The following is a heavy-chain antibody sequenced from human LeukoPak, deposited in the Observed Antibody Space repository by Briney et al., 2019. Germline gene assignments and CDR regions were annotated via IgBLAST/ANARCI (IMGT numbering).Heavy chain of an antibody. Sequence: GSLRLSCAASGCTFSSFAMSWGRRAPGKKLEGVAAISGSGGSTYYADSVRGRFTLSRDNSKNTLYLQMNSLRAEDKAVYYCAKRAGAYSVATAIFLFDYWGQETLVTVSS. CDR3: AKRAGAYSVATAIFLFDY. J-gene: IGHJ4*02. CDR1: GCTFSSFA. CDR2: ISGSGGST. D-gene: IGHD2-21*02. V-gene: IGHV3-23*01.